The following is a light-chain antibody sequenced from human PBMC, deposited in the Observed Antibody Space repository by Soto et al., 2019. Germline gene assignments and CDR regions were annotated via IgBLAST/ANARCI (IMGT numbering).Light chain of an antibody. CDR1: SGHSSYI. J-gene: IGLJ2*01. CDR2: LEGSGSY. V-gene: IGLV4-60*02. CDR3: ETWDSNTRV. Sequence: QSVLTQSSSASASLGSSVKLTCTLSSGHSSYIIAWHHQQPGKAPRYLMKLEGSGSYNKGSGVPDRFSGSSSGADRYLTISNLQFEDEANYYCETWDSNTRVFGGGTKLTAL.